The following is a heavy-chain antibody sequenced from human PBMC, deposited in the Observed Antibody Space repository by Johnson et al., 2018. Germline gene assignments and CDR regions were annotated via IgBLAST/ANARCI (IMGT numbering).Heavy chain of an antibody. Sequence: EVQLVETGGGVVRPGGSLRLSCAASGFTFDDYGMSWVRQAPGKGLEWVSGINWNGGSTGYADSVKGRFTIYRDNAKNSLYLQMNSLRAEDTALYHCARVTTMGGIGATTAAFDIWGQGTMVTVSS. J-gene: IGHJ3*02. CDR1: GFTFDDYG. V-gene: IGHV3-20*01. CDR3: ARVTTMGGIGATTAAFDI. CDR2: INWNGGST. D-gene: IGHD1-26*01.